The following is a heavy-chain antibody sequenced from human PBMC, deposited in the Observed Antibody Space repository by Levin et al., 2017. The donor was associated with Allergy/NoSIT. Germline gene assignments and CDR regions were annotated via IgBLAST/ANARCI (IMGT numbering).Heavy chain of an antibody. V-gene: IGHV4-59*01. CDR3: ARDVVVVPAAMLTNWYFDL. J-gene: IGHJ2*01. D-gene: IGHD2-2*01. CDR1: GGSISSYY. Sequence: PSETLSLTCTVSGGSISSYYWSWIRQPPGKGLEWIGYIYYSGSTNYNPSLKSRVTISVDTSKNQFSLKLSSVTAADTAVYYCARDVVVVPAAMLTNWYFDLWGRGTLVTVSS. CDR2: IYYSGST.